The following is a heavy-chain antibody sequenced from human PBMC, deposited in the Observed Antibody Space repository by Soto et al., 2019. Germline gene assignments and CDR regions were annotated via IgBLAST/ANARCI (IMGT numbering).Heavy chain of an antibody. Sequence: EVQLVESGGGLVQPGGSLRLSCAASGFTFSSYWMHWVRQAPGKGLVWVSRINSDGSSTSYADSVKGRFTISRDNAKNMLYLQMNSLRAEDTAVYYCASADSYYYYYMDVWGKGTTVTVSS. CDR3: ASADSYYYYYMDV. CDR2: INSDGSST. CDR1: GFTFSSYW. J-gene: IGHJ6*03. V-gene: IGHV3-74*01.